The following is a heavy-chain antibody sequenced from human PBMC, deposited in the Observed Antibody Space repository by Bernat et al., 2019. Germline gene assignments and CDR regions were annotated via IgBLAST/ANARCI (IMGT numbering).Heavy chain of an antibody. V-gene: IGHV4-39*01. D-gene: IGHD3-22*01. CDR2: VYYGGTT. CDR3: AAYYYDSSGYAFFQNINDY. J-gene: IGHJ4*02. CDR1: GGSVSSTNYY. Sequence: QLQLQESGPGLVKTSETLSLTCTVSGGSVSSTNYYWAWIRQPPGKGLEWIVTVYYGGTTYYNPSLKSRVTIPVDTSRNQFSLKLSSVTAADTAVYYCAAYYYDSSGYAFFQNINDYWGQGTLVTVSS.